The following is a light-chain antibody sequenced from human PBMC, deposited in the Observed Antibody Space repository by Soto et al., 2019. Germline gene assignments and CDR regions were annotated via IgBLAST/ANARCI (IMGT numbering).Light chain of an antibody. V-gene: IGLV2-14*01. CDR2: EVN. J-gene: IGLJ6*01. CDR3: ASFRRWTLLV. CDR1: RSDIGDSNF. Sequence: QSVLTQPASVSGSPGQSVTISCTGPRSDIGDSNFISWYQHSPGKAPRLLIYEVNNRPSGVSKRFSGSKAGNTASLTISGLLDDDEADYFCASFRRWTLLVFGSGTKLTVL.